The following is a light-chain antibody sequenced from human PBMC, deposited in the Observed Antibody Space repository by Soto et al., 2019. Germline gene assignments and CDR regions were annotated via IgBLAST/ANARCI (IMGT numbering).Light chain of an antibody. J-gene: IGKJ5*01. V-gene: IGKV3D-20*02. CDR3: QQRTNWRIT. CDR1: QSVSNNY. CDR2: GAS. Sequence: EIVMTQSPATLSVSPGERATLSCRASQSVSNNYLAWYQQKPGQAPRLLIYGASIRATGIPARFSGSGSGTDFTLTISSLEPEDFAVYYCQQRTNWRITFGQGTRLEIK.